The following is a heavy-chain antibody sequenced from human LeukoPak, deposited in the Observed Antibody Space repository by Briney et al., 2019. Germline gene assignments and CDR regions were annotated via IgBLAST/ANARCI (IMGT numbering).Heavy chain of an antibody. Sequence: PGGSLRLSCAVSGFTFHTYPMSWVRQSPGKGLEWVSSIGGGGGSTYYADSVKGRFTISRDNSKNTLYLQMNSLRAEDTAVYYCAKVTVVGATTFDYWGQGTLVTVSS. D-gene: IGHD1-26*01. CDR1: GFTFHTYP. CDR2: IGGGGGST. CDR3: AKVTVVGATTFDY. V-gene: IGHV3-23*01. J-gene: IGHJ4*02.